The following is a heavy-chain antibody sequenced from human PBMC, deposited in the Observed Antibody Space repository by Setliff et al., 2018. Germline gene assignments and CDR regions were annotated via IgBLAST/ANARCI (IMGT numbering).Heavy chain of an antibody. V-gene: IGHV4-34*01. Sequence: PSETLSLTCAVYGGSFSGHYWSWIRQSPGKGLEWIGEINHSGSTNYNPSLRSRVTVLVDTSKNQFSLKLTSVSAADTAVYYCARVPNLYGDLDSWGLGTLVTVSS. CDR1: GGSFSGHY. CDR2: INHSGST. D-gene: IGHD4-17*01. J-gene: IGHJ4*02. CDR3: ARVPNLYGDLDS.